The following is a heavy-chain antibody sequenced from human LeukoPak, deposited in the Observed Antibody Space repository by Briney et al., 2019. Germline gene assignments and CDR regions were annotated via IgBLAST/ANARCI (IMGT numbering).Heavy chain of an antibody. Sequence: GGSLRLSCAASGFTCSSYWMSWVRQAPGRGLEWVANIKQDGSEKYYVDSVKGRFTISRDNAKNSLYLQMNSLRAEDTAVYYCARIRRGWSQNWDYWGQGTLVTVSS. CDR1: GFTCSSYW. V-gene: IGHV3-7*01. J-gene: IGHJ4*02. CDR2: IKQDGSEK. D-gene: IGHD6-19*01. CDR3: ARIRRGWSQNWDY.